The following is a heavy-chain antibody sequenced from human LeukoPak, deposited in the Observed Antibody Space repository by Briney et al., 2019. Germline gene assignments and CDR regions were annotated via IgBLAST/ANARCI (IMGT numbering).Heavy chain of an antibody. CDR1: GYTFTAYY. V-gene: IGHV1-2*02. Sequence: ASVKVSCKASGYTFTAYYIHWVRQAPGQGLEWMGWFNPDSGGTNYEQEFQGRVTMTRDTSISTAYMELISLRSDDTAVYFCAREGDASSGSPYFFDYWGQETLVTVSS. CDR2: FNPDSGGT. CDR3: AREGDASSGSPYFFDY. D-gene: IGHD3-10*01. J-gene: IGHJ4*02.